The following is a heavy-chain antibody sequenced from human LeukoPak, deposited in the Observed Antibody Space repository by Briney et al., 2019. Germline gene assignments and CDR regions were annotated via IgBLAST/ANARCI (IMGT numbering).Heavy chain of an antibody. Sequence: ASVKVSCKASGYTFTSYDINWVRQATGQGLEWMGWMNPNSGNTGYAQKFQGRVTMTRNTSISTAYMELSSLRSEDTAVYYCATSIVGGGFFFYYFDYWGQGTLVTVSS. CDR3: ATSIVGGGFFFYYFDY. J-gene: IGHJ4*02. CDR1: GYTFTSYD. D-gene: IGHD1-26*01. V-gene: IGHV1-8*01. CDR2: MNPNSGNT.